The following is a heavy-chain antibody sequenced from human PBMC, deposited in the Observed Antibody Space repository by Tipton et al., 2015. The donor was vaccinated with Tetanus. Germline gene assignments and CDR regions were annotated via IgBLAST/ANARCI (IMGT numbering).Heavy chain of an antibody. CDR1: GFTFSSYS. J-gene: IGHJ4*02. D-gene: IGHD5-12*01. CDR3: ARGGDSGYDYEGGY. Sequence: SLRLSCAASGFTFSSYSMNWVRQAPGKGLEWVSSISSSSSYIYYADSVKGRFTISRDNAKNSLYLQMNSLRAEDTAVYYCARGGDSGYDYEGGYWGQGTLVTVSS. V-gene: IGHV3-21*01. CDR2: ISSSSSYI.